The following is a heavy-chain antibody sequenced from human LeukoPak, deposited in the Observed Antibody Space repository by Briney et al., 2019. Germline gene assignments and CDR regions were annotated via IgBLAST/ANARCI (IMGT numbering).Heavy chain of an antibody. V-gene: IGHV3-7*01. Sequence: PGGSLRLSCAASGFTFSGYWMSWVRQAPGKGLEWVANIKQDGSEKYYVDSVKGRFTISRDNAKNSLYLQMNSLRAEDTAVYYCARAIAVAAPGYWGQGTLVTVSS. J-gene: IGHJ4*02. CDR3: ARAIAVAAPGY. CDR1: GFTFSGYW. D-gene: IGHD6-19*01. CDR2: IKQDGSEK.